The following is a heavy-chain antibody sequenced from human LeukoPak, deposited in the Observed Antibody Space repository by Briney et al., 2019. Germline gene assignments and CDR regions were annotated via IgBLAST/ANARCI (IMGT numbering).Heavy chain of an antibody. CDR1: RGSISSYH. V-gene: IGHV4-4*07. Sequence: SETLSLTCTVSRGSISSYHWSWIRQPAGKGLEWIGRTYSSGSTNYNPSLKSRVTMSLDTSKNQFSLKMTSVTAADTAVYYCARVGSSWYNWFDPWGQGTLVTVSS. CDR2: TYSSGST. D-gene: IGHD6-13*01. CDR3: ARVGSSWYNWFDP. J-gene: IGHJ5*02.